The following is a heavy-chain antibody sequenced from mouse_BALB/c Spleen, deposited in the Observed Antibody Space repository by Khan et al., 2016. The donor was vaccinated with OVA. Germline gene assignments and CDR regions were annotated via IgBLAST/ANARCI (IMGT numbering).Heavy chain of an antibody. CDR2: ISTGGHYT. CDR3: ARNLVDYYAMDY. CDR1: GFTFSSFA. V-gene: IGHV5-9-3*01. J-gene: IGHJ4*01. D-gene: IGHD2-12*01. Sequence: EVQLQESGGGVVKPGGSLKLSCSASGFTFSSFAMSWVRQTPEKRLEWVATISTGGHYTFYPDSVKGRFTISRDNARNTLYLQMSSLRFEDTALYYCARNLVDYYAMDYWGQEASVTVSS.